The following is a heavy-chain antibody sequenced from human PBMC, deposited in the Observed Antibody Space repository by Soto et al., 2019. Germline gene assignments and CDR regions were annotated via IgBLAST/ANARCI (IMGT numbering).Heavy chain of an antibody. J-gene: IGHJ4*02. CDR1: GGSISSYY. Sequence: SETLSLTCTVSGGSISSYYWSWIRQPPGKGLEWIGYIHYNGNTKYSPSLKSRVTMSVDTSKNHFSLRLISVTAADTAIYFCAREGNLGRRIQPLAFWGQGTLVTVSS. CDR2: IHYNGNT. V-gene: IGHV4-59*01. D-gene: IGHD5-18*01. CDR3: AREGNLGRRIQPLAF.